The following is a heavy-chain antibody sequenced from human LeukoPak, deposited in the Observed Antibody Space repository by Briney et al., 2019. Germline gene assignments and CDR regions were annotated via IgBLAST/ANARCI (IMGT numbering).Heavy chain of an antibody. CDR3: TGVICDTNDY. CDR1: DFPLSDVW. D-gene: IGHD3-16*02. V-gene: IGHV3-15*01. Sequence: GSLRLSWEAPDFPLSDVWISGVGQAPGKGLEWVGRIKRKTDGGTTDYAAPVKGRFTISRDDSKNTLYLQMNSLKIEDTAVYYCTGVICDTNDYWGQGTLVTVSS. J-gene: IGHJ4*02. CDR2: IKRKTDGGTT.